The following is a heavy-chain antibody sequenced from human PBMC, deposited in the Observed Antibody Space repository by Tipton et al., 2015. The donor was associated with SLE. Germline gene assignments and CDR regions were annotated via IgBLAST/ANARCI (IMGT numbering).Heavy chain of an antibody. CDR1: GGSISSVSYY. J-gene: IGHJ4*02. D-gene: IGHD2-2*01. Sequence: TLSLTCTVSGGSISSVSYYWSWIRQPPGEGLEWIGCLNYNGGATYSPSLKSRITTSVDTSKSQFSLTLNSVTAADTAVYYCARLAIAPAMGEYYFDSWGQGTLVTVSS. CDR2: LNYNGGA. V-gene: IGHV4-61*01. CDR3: ARLAIAPAMGEYYFDS.